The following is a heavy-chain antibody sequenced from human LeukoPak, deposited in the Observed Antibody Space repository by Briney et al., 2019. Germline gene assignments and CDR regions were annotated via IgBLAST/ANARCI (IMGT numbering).Heavy chain of an antibody. CDR2: IIPILGIA. V-gene: IGHV1-69*04. CDR1: GYTFTSYA. J-gene: IGHJ4*02. D-gene: IGHD3-10*01. Sequence: ASVKVSCKASGYTFTSYAISWVRQAPGQGLEWMGRIIPILGIANYAQKFQGRVSITADKSTSTAYMELSSLRSEDTAVYYCARDGITMVRGVMTIWGQGTLVTVSS. CDR3: ARDGITMVRGVMTI.